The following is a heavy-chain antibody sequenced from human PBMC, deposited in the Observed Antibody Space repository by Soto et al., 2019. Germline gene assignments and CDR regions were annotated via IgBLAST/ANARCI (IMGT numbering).Heavy chain of an antibody. CDR3: ARSPYYYDSSNYYGY. CDR2: ISSSSTTI. V-gene: IGHV3-48*02. J-gene: IGHJ4*02. CDR1: GFTFSSYG. D-gene: IGHD3-22*01. Sequence: EVQLVESGGGLVQPGGSLRLSCAASGFTFSSYGMNWVRQAPGQGLEWVSYISSSSTTIYSADSVKGRFTIFRDKAKNSLYLQLNSLRDEDTAVYYCARSPYYYDSSNYYGYWGQGTLVTVSS.